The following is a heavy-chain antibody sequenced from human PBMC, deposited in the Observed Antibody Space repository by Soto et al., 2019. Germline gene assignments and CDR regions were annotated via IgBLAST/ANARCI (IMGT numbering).Heavy chain of an antibody. CDR2: INAGNGNT. Sequence: ASVKVSCKASGYTFSNYALHWVRQAPGQRLELMGWINAGNGNTQYTQRFQDRVSITRDTSASTAYMELSSLRSEDTAVYYCARKGQYSYGYWGQGTQVTVSS. CDR1: GYTFSNYA. CDR3: ARKGQYSYGY. V-gene: IGHV1-3*01. J-gene: IGHJ4*02. D-gene: IGHD5-18*01.